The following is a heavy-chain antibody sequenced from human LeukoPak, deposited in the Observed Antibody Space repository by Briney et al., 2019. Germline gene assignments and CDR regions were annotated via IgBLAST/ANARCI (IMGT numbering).Heavy chain of an antibody. Sequence: PSETLSLTCSVYGGSISNYYWSWIRQPPGKGLERIGYIHYSGSTHYNPSLKSRVTISVAPSKNQDSLKLRPVTAADTSVYYCARPRFSYYRLSRAHYYYMDVWGKGTTVTVSS. CDR1: GGSISNYY. CDR3: ARPRFSYYRLSRAHYYYMDV. J-gene: IGHJ6*03. CDR2: IHYSGST. V-gene: IGHV4-59*01. D-gene: IGHD3-10*01.